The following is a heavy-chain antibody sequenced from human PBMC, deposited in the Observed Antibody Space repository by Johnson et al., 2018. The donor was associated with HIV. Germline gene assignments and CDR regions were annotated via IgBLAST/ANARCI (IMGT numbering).Heavy chain of an antibody. CDR3: AIGRGEFPRHAFDI. J-gene: IGHJ3*02. D-gene: IGHD3-10*01. Sequence: VQLVESGGGLVQPGGSLRLSCAASGFTFSSYAMKWVRQAPGKGLEWVSALSGSGGTTYYADSVKGRFTISRDNSKNTLYLHMNSLRADDTAVYYCAIGRGEFPRHAFDIWGQGTMVTVSS. CDR1: GFTFSSYA. V-gene: IGHV3-23*04. CDR2: LSGSGGTT.